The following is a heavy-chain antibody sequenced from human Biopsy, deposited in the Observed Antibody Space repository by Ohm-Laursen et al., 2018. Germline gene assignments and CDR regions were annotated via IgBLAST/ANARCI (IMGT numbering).Heavy chain of an antibody. CDR2: IYGDGRT. CDR1: GFSVNDNN. CDR3: ARGGIVSVHSYGRMGLFYFDS. D-gene: IGHD5-18*01. V-gene: IGHV3-53*01. Sequence: SLRLSCTATGFSVNDNNMSWVRQAPGKGLECVSFIYGDGRTFYAGSVKDRFTLSRDTSNNLMFLQMDSLRADEPAVYYCARGGIVSVHSYGRMGLFYFDSWGQGILVTVAS. J-gene: IGHJ4*02.